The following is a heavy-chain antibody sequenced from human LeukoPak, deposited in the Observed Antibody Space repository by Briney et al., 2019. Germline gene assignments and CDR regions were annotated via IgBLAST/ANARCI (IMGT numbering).Heavy chain of an antibody. V-gene: IGHV3-30*04. Sequence: GGSLRLSCAASGFTFSSYAMHWVRQAPGKGLEWVAVISYDGSNKYYADSVKGRFTISRDNSKNTLYLQMNSLRAEDTAVYYCAKAGVFGDYEEGFDYWGQGTLVTVSS. CDR1: GFTFSSYA. CDR2: ISYDGSNK. D-gene: IGHD4-17*01. CDR3: AKAGVFGDYEEGFDY. J-gene: IGHJ4*02.